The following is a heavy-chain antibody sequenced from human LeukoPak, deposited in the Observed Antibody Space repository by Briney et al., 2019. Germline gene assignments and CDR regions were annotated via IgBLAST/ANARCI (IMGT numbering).Heavy chain of an antibody. Sequence: GGSLRLSCAVSGLTFSSYAMSWVRLAPGKGLEWVSSISSTGGTTYYADAVKGRFTTSRDNSKNTLYLEMNSLRAEDTAAYFCAKDGSYGSSWCFYFDYWGQGTLVSVSS. J-gene: IGHJ4*02. V-gene: IGHV3-23*01. CDR1: GLTFSSYA. CDR2: ISSTGGTT. D-gene: IGHD2-15*01. CDR3: AKDGSYGSSWCFYFDY.